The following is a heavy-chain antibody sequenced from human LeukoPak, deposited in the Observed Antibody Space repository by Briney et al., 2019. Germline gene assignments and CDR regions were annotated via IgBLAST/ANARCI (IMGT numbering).Heavy chain of an antibody. V-gene: IGHV1-69*13. J-gene: IGHJ6*02. CDR2: IIPIFGTA. CDR1: GGTFSSYA. D-gene: IGHD3-22*01. Sequence: ASVKVSCKASGGTFSSYAISWVRQAPGQGLEWMGGIIPIFGTANYAQKFQGRVTITADESTSTAYMELSSLRSEDTAVYYCARDRSRYYYDSSGYFYGMDVWGQGTTVTVSS. CDR3: ARDRSRYYYDSSGYFYGMDV.